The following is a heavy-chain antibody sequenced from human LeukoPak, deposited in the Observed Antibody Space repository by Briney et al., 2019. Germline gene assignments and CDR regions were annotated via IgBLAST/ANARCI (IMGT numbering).Heavy chain of an antibody. CDR1: GFRFIDYW. CDR3: ARDLFRKGAFDI. D-gene: IGHD2-21*01. Sequence: GGSLRLSCVASGFRFIDYWMTWVRQAPGKGLEWVSYISSSSSTIYYADSVKGRFTISRDNAKNSLYLQMNSLRAEDTAVYYCARDLFRKGAFDIWGQGTMVTVSS. V-gene: IGHV3-48*01. J-gene: IGHJ3*02. CDR2: ISSSSSTI.